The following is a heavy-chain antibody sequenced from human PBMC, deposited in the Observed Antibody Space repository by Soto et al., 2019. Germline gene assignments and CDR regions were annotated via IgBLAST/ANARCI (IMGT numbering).Heavy chain of an antibody. D-gene: IGHD3-3*01. CDR3: ARHINDFWSGYSYYYGMDV. Sequence: SLTCTVSGGSISSSSYYWGWIRQPPGKGLEWIGSIYYSGSTYYNPSLKSRVTISVDTSKNQFSLKLSSVTAADTAVYYCARHINDFWSGYSYYYGMDVWGQGTTVTVSS. CDR1: GGSISSSSYY. CDR2: IYYSGST. V-gene: IGHV4-39*01. J-gene: IGHJ6*02.